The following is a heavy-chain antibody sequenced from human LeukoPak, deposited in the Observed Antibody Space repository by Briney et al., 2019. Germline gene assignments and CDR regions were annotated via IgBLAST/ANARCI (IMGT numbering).Heavy chain of an antibody. Sequence: SVKVSFKASGYTFTSYDINWVRQATGQGLEWMGGIIPIFGTANYAQKFQGRVTITADESTSTAYMELSSLRSEDTAVYYCARGTYYYDSSGYYYGYYYYGMDVWGQGTTVTVSS. CDR3: ARGTYYYDSSGYYYGYYYYGMDV. CDR2: IIPIFGTA. D-gene: IGHD3-22*01. V-gene: IGHV1-69*13. J-gene: IGHJ6*02. CDR1: GYTFTSYD.